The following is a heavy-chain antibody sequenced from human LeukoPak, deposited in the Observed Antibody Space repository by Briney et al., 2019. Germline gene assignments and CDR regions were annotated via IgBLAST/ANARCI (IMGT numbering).Heavy chain of an antibody. D-gene: IGHD3-22*01. V-gene: IGHV4-38-2*02. Sequence: SETLSLTCSVSNSSISSDYYWGWIRQSPGKGLEWIGSIYHSGTTHYYPSLKNRVSMSIDTSRNQFSLQLNSVTAADTVVYYCARALYYYETSGYTFDSWGQGTLVTVSS. CDR2: IYHSGTT. J-gene: IGHJ4*02. CDR1: NSSISSDYY. CDR3: ARALYYYETSGYTFDS.